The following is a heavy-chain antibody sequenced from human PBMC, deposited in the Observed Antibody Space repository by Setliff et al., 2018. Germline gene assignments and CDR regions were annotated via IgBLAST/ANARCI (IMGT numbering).Heavy chain of an antibody. J-gene: IGHJ5*01. CDR1: GFSFSRFG. V-gene: IGHV3-30*02. CDR3: LKGGWGATFHS. Sequence: GGSLRLSCSASGFSFSRFGMYWVRQALGEGLEWVAFVRNDGSNAYYVDSVMGRFTVSRNNSKYTLYLQMDSLRAEDTAIYYCLKGGWGATFHSWGQGTLVTVSS. CDR2: VRNDGSNA. D-gene: IGHD1-26*01.